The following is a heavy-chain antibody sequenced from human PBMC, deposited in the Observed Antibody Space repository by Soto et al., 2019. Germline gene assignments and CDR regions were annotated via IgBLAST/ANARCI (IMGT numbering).Heavy chain of an antibody. CDR1: GGSISSSSYY. CDR3: ARHVVLMVRGGAYFDY. V-gene: IGHV4-39*01. D-gene: IGHD3-10*01. Sequence: QLQLQESGPGLVKPSETLSLTCTVSGGSISSSSYYWGWIRQPPGKGLEWIGSIYYSGSTYYNPSLKSRVTISVDTSKNQFSLKLSSVTAADTAVYYCARHVVLMVRGGAYFDYWGQGTLVTVSS. CDR2: IYYSGST. J-gene: IGHJ4*02.